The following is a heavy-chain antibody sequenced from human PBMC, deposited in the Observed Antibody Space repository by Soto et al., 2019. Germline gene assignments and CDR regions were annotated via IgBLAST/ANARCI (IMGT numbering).Heavy chain of an antibody. CDR1: GFTFSSYG. CDR3: AKEHEWERYYFDY. CDR2: ISYDGRNK. D-gene: IGHD1-26*01. V-gene: IGHV3-30*18. J-gene: IGHJ4*02. Sequence: QVQLVESGGGVVQPGRSLRLSCAASGFTFSSYGMHWVRQAPGKGLEWVTLISYDGRNKYYADSVKGRFTISRDNSKNTLYLQMNSLRAEDTAVYYCAKEHEWERYYFDYWGQGTLVTVSS.